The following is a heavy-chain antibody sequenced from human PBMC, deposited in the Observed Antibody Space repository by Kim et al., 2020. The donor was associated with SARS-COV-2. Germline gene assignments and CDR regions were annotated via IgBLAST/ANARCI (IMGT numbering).Heavy chain of an antibody. V-gene: IGHV4-4*02. Sequence: SETLSLTCAVSGGSISSSNWWSWVRQPPGKGLEWIGEIYHSGSTNYNPSLKSRVTISVDKSKNQFSLKLSSVTAADTAVYYCARDGAYSSGWQSYTVYYFDYWGQGTLVTVSS. CDR3: ARDGAYSSGWQSYTVYYFDY. CDR2: IYHSGST. CDR1: GGSISSSNW. D-gene: IGHD6-19*01. J-gene: IGHJ4*02.